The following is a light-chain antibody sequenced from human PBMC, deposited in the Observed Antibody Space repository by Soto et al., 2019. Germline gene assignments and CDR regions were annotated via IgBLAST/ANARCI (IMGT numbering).Light chain of an antibody. CDR1: SSNIGAGYD. Sequence: QSVLTQPPSVSEAPGQRVIISCTGSSSNIGAGYDVQWYQQLPGTAPKLLIYHNTNRPSGVPDRFSGSKSGASGYLAITGLQAEDEADYYCQSYDSSLSVLVFGGGTQLTV. V-gene: IGLV1-40*01. CDR3: QSYDSSLSVLV. CDR2: HNT. J-gene: IGLJ2*01.